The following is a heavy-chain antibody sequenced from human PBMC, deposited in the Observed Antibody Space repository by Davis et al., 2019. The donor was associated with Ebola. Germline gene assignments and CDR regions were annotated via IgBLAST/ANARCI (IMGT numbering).Heavy chain of an antibody. V-gene: IGHV3-48*03. J-gene: IGHJ6*02. CDR2: ISSSGSTI. CDR1: GFTFSSYE. D-gene: IGHD2-2*01. CDR3: ARSANVVPAATYYYGMDV. Sequence: GESLKISCAASGFTFSSYEMNWVRQAPGKGLEWVSYISSSGSTIYYADSVKGRFTISRDNSKNTLYLQMNSLRAEDMAVYYCARSANVVPAATYYYGMDVWGQGTTVTVSS.